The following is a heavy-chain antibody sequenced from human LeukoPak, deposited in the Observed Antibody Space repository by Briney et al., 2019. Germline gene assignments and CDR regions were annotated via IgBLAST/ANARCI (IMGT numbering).Heavy chain of an antibody. J-gene: IGHJ3*01. CDR3: TTFVALRAFDV. CDR2: ISYDGSNK. D-gene: IGHD3-10*02. CDR1: GFTFSSYA. Sequence: PGRSLRLSCAASGFTFSSYAMHWVRQAPGKGLEWVAVISYDGSNKYYADSVKGRFTISRDTSKNTLFLQMSSLTVGDTAVYYCTTFVALRAFDVWGQGTMVTVS. V-gene: IGHV3-30*14.